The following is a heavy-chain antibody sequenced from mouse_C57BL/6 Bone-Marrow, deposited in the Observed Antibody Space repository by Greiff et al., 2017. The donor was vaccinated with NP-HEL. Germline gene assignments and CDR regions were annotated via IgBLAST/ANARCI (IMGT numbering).Heavy chain of an antibody. Sequence: EVQRVESVAELVRPGASVKLSCTASGFNIKNTYMHWVKQRPEQGLEWIGRIDPANGNTKYAPKFQGKATITADTSSNTAYLQLSSLTSEDTAIYYCARSVYYDYDGDWYFDVWGTGTTVTVSS. J-gene: IGHJ1*03. CDR3: ARSVYYDYDGDWYFDV. D-gene: IGHD2-4*01. CDR2: IDPANGNT. CDR1: GFNIKNTY. V-gene: IGHV14-3*01.